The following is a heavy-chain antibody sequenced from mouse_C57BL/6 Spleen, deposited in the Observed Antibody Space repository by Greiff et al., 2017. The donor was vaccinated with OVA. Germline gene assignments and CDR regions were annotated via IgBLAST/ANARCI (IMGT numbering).Heavy chain of an antibody. CDR3: ARDAGRGYAMAY. Sequence: VQLKQSGPGLVKPSQSLSLTCSVTGYSITSGYYWYWIRQFPGNKLEWMCYISYDGSNNYNPSLKNRISITRDTSKNQFFLKLNSVTTEDTATSYCARDAGRGYAMAYWGQGTSVTVSS. CDR1: GYSITSGYY. CDR2: ISYDGSN. V-gene: IGHV3-6*01. D-gene: IGHD3-3*01. J-gene: IGHJ4*01.